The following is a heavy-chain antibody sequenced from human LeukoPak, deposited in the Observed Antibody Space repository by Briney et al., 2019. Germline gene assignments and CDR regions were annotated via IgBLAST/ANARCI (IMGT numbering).Heavy chain of an antibody. CDR1: GFTFSSYG. CDR3: AKLSVTIFGVVTYAFDI. D-gene: IGHD3-3*01. J-gene: IGHJ3*02. CDR2: IRYDGSNK. Sequence: GGSLRLSCAASGFTFSSYGMHWVRQAPGKGREWVAFIRYDGSNKYYADSVKGRFTISRDNSKNTLYLQMNSLRAEDTAVYYCAKLSVTIFGVVTYAFDIWGQGTMVTVSS. V-gene: IGHV3-30*02.